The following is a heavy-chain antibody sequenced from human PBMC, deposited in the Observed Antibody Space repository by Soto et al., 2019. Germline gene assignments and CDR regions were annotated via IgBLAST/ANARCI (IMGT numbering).Heavy chain of an antibody. CDR2: ISSSSSTI. V-gene: IGHV3-48*02. J-gene: IGHJ4*02. CDR3: AREGRYSGSDYFDY. D-gene: IGHD5-12*01. CDR1: GFTFSSYS. Sequence: GGSVRLSCGASGFTFSSYSMNWVRQAPGKGLEWISYISSSSSTIFYADSVKGRFTISRDNDKNSLYLQMNNLRDEDTAVYFCAREGRYSGSDYFDYWGQGTLVTVSS.